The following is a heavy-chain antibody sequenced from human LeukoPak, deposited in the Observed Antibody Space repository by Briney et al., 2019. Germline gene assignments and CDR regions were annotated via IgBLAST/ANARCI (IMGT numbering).Heavy chain of an antibody. CDR3: VRPNGGHTGNWFDP. J-gene: IGHJ5*02. CDR1: GGAMSSSSYY. D-gene: IGHD2-8*01. V-gene: IGHV4-39*01. CDR2: IYYSGST. Sequence: SETLSLTCTVSGGAMSSSSYYWGWIRQPPGKGLEWIGSIYYSGSTFYNPSLKSRVTISLDTSKNQFSLKLTSVSAADTAVYYCVRPNGGHTGNWFDPWGQGTLVTVSS.